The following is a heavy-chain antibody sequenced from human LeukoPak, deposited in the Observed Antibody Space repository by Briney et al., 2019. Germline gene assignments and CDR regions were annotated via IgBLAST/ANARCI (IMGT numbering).Heavy chain of an antibody. CDR2: IIPIFGIA. Sequence: RVASVKVSCKASGGTFSSYAISWVRQAPGQGLEWMGRIIPIFGIANYAQKFQGRVTITADKSTSTAYMELSSLGSEDTAVYYCARNGAYYYDSSGYRPPPSQYYFDYWGQGTLVTVSS. CDR1: GGTFSSYA. V-gene: IGHV1-69*04. J-gene: IGHJ4*02. D-gene: IGHD3-22*01. CDR3: ARNGAYYYDSSGYRPPPSQYYFDY.